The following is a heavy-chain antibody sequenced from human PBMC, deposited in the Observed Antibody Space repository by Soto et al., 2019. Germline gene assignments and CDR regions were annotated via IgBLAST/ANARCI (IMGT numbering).Heavy chain of an antibody. D-gene: IGHD3-10*01. Sequence: GGSLRLSCAASGFTFSSYWMSWVRQAPGKGLEWVANIKQDGSEKYYVDSVKGRFTVSRDNAKNTLYLQMNVLRAEDRAVDYCARAQITVWVGELFRGYYFDYWGQGTLVTVSS. CDR3: ARAQITVWVGELFRGYYFDY. J-gene: IGHJ4*02. CDR1: GFTFSSYW. CDR2: IKQDGSEK. V-gene: IGHV3-7*01.